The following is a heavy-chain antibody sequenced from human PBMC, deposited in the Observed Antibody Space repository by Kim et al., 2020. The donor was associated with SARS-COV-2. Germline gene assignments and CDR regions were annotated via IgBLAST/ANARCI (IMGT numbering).Heavy chain of an antibody. D-gene: IGHD3-22*01. V-gene: IGHV1-46*01. J-gene: IGHJ4*02. CDR3: AGATYYYDSSGYYQF. Sequence: QKFQGRVTMTRDTSTSTVYMELSSLRSEDTAVYYCAGATYYYDSSGYYQFWGQGTLVTVSS.